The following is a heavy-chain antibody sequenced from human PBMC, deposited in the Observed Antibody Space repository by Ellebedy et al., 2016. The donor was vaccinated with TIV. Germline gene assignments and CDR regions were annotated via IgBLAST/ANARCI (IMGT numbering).Heavy chain of an antibody. CDR1: GFTFSNAW. J-gene: IGHJ4*02. CDR3: ARGLSDYGDIVLDY. V-gene: IGHV3-7*03. D-gene: IGHD4-17*01. CDR2: IKQDGTDE. Sequence: GESLKISCAASGFTFSNAWMNWVRQAPGKGLEWVANIKQDGTDENYVDSVRGRFTISRDNAKKSVSLQMSSLRVDDTAVYFCARGLSDYGDIVLDYWGQGALVTVSS.